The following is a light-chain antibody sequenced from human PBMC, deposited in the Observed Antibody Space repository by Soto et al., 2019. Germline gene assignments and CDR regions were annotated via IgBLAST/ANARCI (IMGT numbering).Light chain of an antibody. V-gene: IGKV3-11*01. Sequence: VVLTQSPATLSVSPGERATLSCRASDNINTYLAWYQQKPGQAPKLLIYDASNRATGIPARFSANGSGTDFTLTISSLEPEDFAVYYCQHRNNWPLTFGGGTTVEIK. CDR3: QHRNNWPLT. CDR1: DNINTY. CDR2: DAS. J-gene: IGKJ4*01.